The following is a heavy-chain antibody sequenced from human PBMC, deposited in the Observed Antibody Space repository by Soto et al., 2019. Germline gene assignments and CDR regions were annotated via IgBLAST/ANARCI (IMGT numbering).Heavy chain of an antibody. J-gene: IGHJ5*02. CDR2: IGADNGDT. CDR3: ARDWKGAEGFDP. V-gene: IGHV1-18*01. Sequence: QVQLVQSGAEVKKPGASVKVSCKASGYTFSTYGFSWVRQAPGQGLEWMGWIGADNGDTNYAQNFQGRVTMTTDTSTTTSYMGLRSLTSDDPAVYFCARDWKGAEGFDPWGQGTLVTVSS. CDR1: GYTFSTYG. D-gene: IGHD1-1*01.